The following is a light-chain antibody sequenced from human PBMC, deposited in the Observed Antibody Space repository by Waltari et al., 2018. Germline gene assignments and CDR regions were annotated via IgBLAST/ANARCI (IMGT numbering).Light chain of an antibody. CDR1: QRIVTH. J-gene: IGKJ2*01. CDR3: QESYSTLYT. Sequence: DIQLTQSPSSLSASVGDRVTITCRASQRIVTHLNWYQQKPGKAPQLLIYGASTLQSGVPSRFSGSGSGAEFTLTISSLQPEDIATFSCQESYSTLYTFGQGTKVEIK. CDR2: GAS. V-gene: IGKV1-39*01.